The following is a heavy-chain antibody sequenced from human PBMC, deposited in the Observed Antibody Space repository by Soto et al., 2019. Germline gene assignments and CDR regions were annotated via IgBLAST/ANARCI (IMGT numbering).Heavy chain of an antibody. Sequence: GGSLRLCCAASGFTFSSYAMSWVRQAPGKGLEWVSAISGSGGSTYYADSVKGRFTISRDNSKNTLYLQMNSLRAEDTAVYYCAKSSLLVQHYFDYWGQGTLVTVSS. D-gene: IGHD6-13*01. CDR2: ISGSGGST. CDR3: AKSSLLVQHYFDY. J-gene: IGHJ4*02. CDR1: GFTFSSYA. V-gene: IGHV3-23*01.